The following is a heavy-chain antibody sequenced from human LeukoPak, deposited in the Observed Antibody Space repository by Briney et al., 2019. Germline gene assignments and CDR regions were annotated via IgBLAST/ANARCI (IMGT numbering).Heavy chain of an antibody. D-gene: IGHD3-22*01. J-gene: IGHJ4*02. V-gene: IGHV3-48*03. CDR2: ITGSGSTK. Sequence: PGTSLRLSCAASGFTFSSHAMHWVRQAPGKGLEWLSYITGSGSTKYYADSVRGRFTISRDNSKNSLYLQINSLRAEDTAVYYCARLLDISDHWGQGTLVTVSS. CDR1: GFTFSSHA. CDR3: ARLLDISDH.